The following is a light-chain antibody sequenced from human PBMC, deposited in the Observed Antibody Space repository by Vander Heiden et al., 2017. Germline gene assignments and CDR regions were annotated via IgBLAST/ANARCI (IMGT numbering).Light chain of an antibody. CDR1: QSVVYSSNNKNY. CDR2: WAS. Sequence: DIVMTQSPDSLAVSLGERATINCKSSQSVVYSSNNKNYLAWYQQTPGQPPKLLISWASTRESGVPDRFSGSGSGTDFTLTISSLQAEDVAVYYCQQYYSTPPTFGGGTKVEIK. CDR3: QQYYSTPPT. J-gene: IGKJ4*01. V-gene: IGKV4-1*01.